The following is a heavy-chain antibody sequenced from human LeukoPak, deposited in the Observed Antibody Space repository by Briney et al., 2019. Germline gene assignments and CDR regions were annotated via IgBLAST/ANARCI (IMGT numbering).Heavy chain of an antibody. CDR1: GGSISSYY. Sequence: TSETLSLTCTVSGGSISSYYWGWIRQPPGKGLEWIGSIYYSGSTYYNPSLKSRVTISVDTSKNQFSLKLSSVTAADTAVYYCARGLYSSGWYHTDAFDIWGQGTMVTVSS. V-gene: IGHV4-39*07. D-gene: IGHD6-19*01. CDR3: ARGLYSSGWYHTDAFDI. CDR2: IYYSGST. J-gene: IGHJ3*02.